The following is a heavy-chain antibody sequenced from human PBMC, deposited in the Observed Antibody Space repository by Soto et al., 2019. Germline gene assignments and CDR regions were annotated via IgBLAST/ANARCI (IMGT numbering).Heavy chain of an antibody. CDR2: IYHSGST. D-gene: IGHD6-19*01. CDR3: ASQGIAVAGYGMDV. Sequence: QVQLQESGPGLVKPSGTLSLTCAVSGGSISSSNWWSWVRQPPGKGLEWLGEIYHSGSTNYNPSLKSRVTISVDKSKKQFSLKLSSVTAADTAVYYCASQGIAVAGYGMDVWGQGTTVTVSS. CDR1: GGSISSSNW. J-gene: IGHJ6*02. V-gene: IGHV4-4*02.